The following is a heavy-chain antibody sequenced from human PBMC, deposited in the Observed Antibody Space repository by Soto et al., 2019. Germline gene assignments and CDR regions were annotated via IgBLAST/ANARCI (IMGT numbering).Heavy chain of an antibody. Sequence: QVQLVQSGAEVKKPGASVKVSCKASGYTFTSYGVTWVRQAPGQGLEWMGWISGYNGKTDYAENFRGRVTMTTDTSTSTAYTELRSLRSYDTAVYYFARGGRLDVYNCDDYWGQGTLVTGSS. CDR2: ISGYNGKT. CDR3: ARGGRLDVYNCDDY. D-gene: IGHD3-16*01. CDR1: GYTFTSYG. V-gene: IGHV1-18*01. J-gene: IGHJ4*02.